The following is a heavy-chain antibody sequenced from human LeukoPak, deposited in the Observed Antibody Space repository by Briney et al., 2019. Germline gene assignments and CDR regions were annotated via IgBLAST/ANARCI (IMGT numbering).Heavy chain of an antibody. CDR1: GGSISSYY. Sequence: SETPSLTCSVSGGSISSYYWSWIRQPPGKGLEWIGYIYYSGSTHYNPSLKSRVTISVNTSKNQFSLKLSSVTAADTAVYYCARSPTGHDAFDIWGQGTMVTVSS. V-gene: IGHV4-59*01. J-gene: IGHJ3*02. CDR3: ARSPTGHDAFDI. CDR2: IYYSGST.